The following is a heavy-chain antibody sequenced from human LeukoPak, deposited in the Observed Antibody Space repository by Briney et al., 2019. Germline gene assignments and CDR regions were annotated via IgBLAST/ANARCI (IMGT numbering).Heavy chain of an antibody. Sequence: ASVKVSCKASGYTFTRYYMHWVRQAPGQGLEWMGWINPNSGGTNYAQKFQGRVTMTRDTSISTAYMELSRLRSDDTAVYYCARDYCSGGSCYSDYWGQGTLVTVSS. V-gene: IGHV1-2*02. D-gene: IGHD2-15*01. J-gene: IGHJ4*02. CDR3: ARDYCSGGSCYSDY. CDR2: INPNSGGT. CDR1: GYTFTRYY.